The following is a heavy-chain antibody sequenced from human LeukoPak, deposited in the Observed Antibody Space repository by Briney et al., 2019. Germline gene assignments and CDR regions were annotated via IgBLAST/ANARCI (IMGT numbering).Heavy chain of an antibody. CDR1: GFTFSSYW. CDR3: AREVERYCSGGSCYGPLGMDV. CDR2: INSDGSST. Sequence: PGGSLRLSCAASGFTFSSYWMHWVRQAPGKGLVWVSRINSDGSSTSYADSVKGRFTISRDNAKNTLYLQMNSLRAEDTAVYYCAREVERYCSGGSCYGPLGMDVWGQGTTVTVSS. J-gene: IGHJ6*02. V-gene: IGHV3-74*01. D-gene: IGHD2-15*01.